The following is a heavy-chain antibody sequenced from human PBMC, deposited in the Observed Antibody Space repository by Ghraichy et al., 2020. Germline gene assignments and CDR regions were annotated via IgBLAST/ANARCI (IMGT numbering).Heavy chain of an antibody. CDR2: ISGSGGTT. D-gene: IGHD3-22*01. Sequence: GGSLRLSCAASGFTFTSYAMSWVRQAQGKGLEWVSGISGSGGTTYHADPVKGRFTISRDNSKRTLDLQMNSLRVEDTAGYYCAKGVAYYDTSGYNYWGQGTLVTVSS. V-gene: IGHV3-23*01. CDR1: GFTFTSYA. J-gene: IGHJ4*02. CDR3: AKGVAYYDTSGYNY.